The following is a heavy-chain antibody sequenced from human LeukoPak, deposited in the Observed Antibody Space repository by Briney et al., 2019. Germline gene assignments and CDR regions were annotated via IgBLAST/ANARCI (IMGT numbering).Heavy chain of an antibody. CDR3: ASLRFLEWLFIDY. CDR2: ISWNGRST. CDR1: GFPFDDFA. D-gene: IGHD3-3*01. V-gene: IGHV3-20*04. Sequence: GGSLRLSCEASGFPFDDFAMSWVRQAPGKGLEWVSGISWNGRSTGYADSVKGRFTISRDNAKNSLYLQMNNLRAEDTAVYYCASLRFLEWLFIDYWGQGTLVIVSS. J-gene: IGHJ4*02.